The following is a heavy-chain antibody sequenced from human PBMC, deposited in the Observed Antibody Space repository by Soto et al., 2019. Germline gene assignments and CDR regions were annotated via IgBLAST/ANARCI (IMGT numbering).Heavy chain of an antibody. Sequence: VQLVESGGGVVQPGRSLRLSCAASGFTFSSYGMHWVRQAPGKGLEWLSYISSSGSTIYYADSVKGRFTISRDNAKNSLYLQMNSLRAEDTAVYYCARVLVFYGGFDPWGQGTLVTVSS. CDR1: GFTFSSYG. V-gene: IGHV3-48*04. D-gene: IGHD2-21*02. J-gene: IGHJ5*02. CDR2: ISSSGSTI. CDR3: ARVLVFYGGFDP.